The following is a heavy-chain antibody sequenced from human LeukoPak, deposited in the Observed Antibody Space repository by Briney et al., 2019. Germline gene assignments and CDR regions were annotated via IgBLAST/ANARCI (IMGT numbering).Heavy chain of an antibody. V-gene: IGHV4-39*01. D-gene: IGHD1-26*01. Sequence: SETLSLTCTVSGGSISSSSYYWGWIRQPPGEGLEWIGSIYYSGSTYYNPSLKSRVTISVDTSKNQFSLKLSSVTAADTAVYYCAGTGGSGSYYYTAYWGQGTLVTVSS. CDR2: IYYSGST. CDR3: AGTGGSGSYYYTAY. J-gene: IGHJ4*02. CDR1: GGSISSSSYY.